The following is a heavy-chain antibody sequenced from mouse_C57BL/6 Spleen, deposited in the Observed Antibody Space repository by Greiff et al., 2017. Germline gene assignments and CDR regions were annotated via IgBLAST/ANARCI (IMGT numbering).Heavy chain of an antibody. CDR1: GYAFTNYL. J-gene: IGHJ4*01. CDR3: ARAEDYYNYDMDY. CDR2: INPGSGGT. V-gene: IGHV1-54*01. D-gene: IGHD1-1*01. Sequence: VQLQQSGAELVRPGTSVKVSCKASGYAFTNYLIEWVKQRPGQGLEWIGVINPGSGGTNYNEKFKGKATLTADKSSSTAYMQLSSLTSEDSAVYFCARAEDYYNYDMDYWGQGTSVTVSS.